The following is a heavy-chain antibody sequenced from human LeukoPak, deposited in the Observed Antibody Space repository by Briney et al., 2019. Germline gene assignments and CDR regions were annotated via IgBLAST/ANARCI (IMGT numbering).Heavy chain of an antibody. CDR3: ARHDYADYSNWFGP. Sequence: PSETLSLTCTVSGGSISSSSYYWGWIRQPPGKGLEWIGSIYYSGSTYSNPSLKSRVTISVDTSKNQLSLQLSSVTAADTAVYYCARHDYADYSNWFGPWGQGTLVTVSS. CDR2: IYYSGST. J-gene: IGHJ5*02. CDR1: GGSISSSSYY. V-gene: IGHV4-39*01. D-gene: IGHD4-17*01.